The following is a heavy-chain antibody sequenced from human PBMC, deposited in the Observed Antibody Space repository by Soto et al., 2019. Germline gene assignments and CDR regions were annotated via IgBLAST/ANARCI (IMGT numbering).Heavy chain of an antibody. V-gene: IGHV1-18*01. D-gene: IGHD2-2*02. Sequence: ASVKVSCKSSGYTFTSYGISWVRQAPGQGLEWMGRISAYNGNTNYAQKLQGRVTMTTDTSTSTAYMELRSLRSDDTAVYYCARVNIVVVPAAILSNYYGMDVWGQGTTVTVSS. CDR2: ISAYNGNT. CDR1: GYTFTSYG. CDR3: ARVNIVVVPAAILSNYYGMDV. J-gene: IGHJ6*02.